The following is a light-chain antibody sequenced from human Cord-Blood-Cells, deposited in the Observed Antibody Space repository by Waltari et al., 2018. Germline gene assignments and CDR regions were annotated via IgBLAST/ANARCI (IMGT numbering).Light chain of an antibody. CDR2: EVS. V-gene: IGLV2-8*01. J-gene: IGLJ3*02. CDR3: SSYAGSNNFEV. Sequence: QSALTQPPSASGSPGQSLTISCTGTSRDVGGYNYVSWYQQHPGKAPKLMIYEVSKRPSGVPDRFSGSKSGNTASLTVSGLQAEDEADYYCSSYAGSNNFEVFGGGTKLTVL. CDR1: SRDVGGYNY.